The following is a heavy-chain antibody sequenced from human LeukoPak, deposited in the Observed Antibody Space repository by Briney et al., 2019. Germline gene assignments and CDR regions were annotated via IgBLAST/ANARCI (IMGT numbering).Heavy chain of an antibody. CDR2: IKQDGSEK. J-gene: IGHJ4*02. CDR3: ARDGASLDS. V-gene: IGHV3-7*03. D-gene: IGHD4/OR15-4a*01. CDR1: GFTFSSYW. Sequence: GGSLRLSCAASGFTFSSYWMSWVRQAPGKGLERVANIKQDGSEKYYVDSVKGRFTISRDSAKNSVYLQMYSLRAGDTAVYYCARDGASLDSWGQGTLVTVSS.